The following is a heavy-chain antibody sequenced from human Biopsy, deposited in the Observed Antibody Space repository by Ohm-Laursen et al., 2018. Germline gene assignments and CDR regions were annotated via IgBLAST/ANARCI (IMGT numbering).Heavy chain of an antibody. Sequence: GTLSLTCPVSGGSISNNNYYWGWIGQPPGKGLEWIGSIFYRGSTHYKPSLKSRVNISVDTSKNQFSLKLNSVTAADTAVYYCARDYDTSGYYYVSWGQGTLVTVSS. CDR2: IFYRGST. J-gene: IGHJ5*02. D-gene: IGHD3-22*01. CDR3: ARDYDTSGYYYVS. CDR1: GGSISNNNYY. V-gene: IGHV4-39*01.